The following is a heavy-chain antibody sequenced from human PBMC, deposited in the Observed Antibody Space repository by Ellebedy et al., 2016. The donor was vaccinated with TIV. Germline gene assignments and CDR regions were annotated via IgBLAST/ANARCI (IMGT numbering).Heavy chain of an antibody. V-gene: IGHV1-18*04. J-gene: IGHJ5*02. Sequence: AASVKVSCKASGYTFTSYGISWVRQAPGPGLEWMGWISASNGNTNYAQKLQGRVTMTTDTSTSTAYMELRSLRSDDTAVYYCARDRGYYDRSGRPISGFAPWGQGTLVTVSS. D-gene: IGHD3-22*01. CDR2: ISASNGNT. CDR3: ARDRGYYDRSGRPISGFAP. CDR1: GYTFTSYG.